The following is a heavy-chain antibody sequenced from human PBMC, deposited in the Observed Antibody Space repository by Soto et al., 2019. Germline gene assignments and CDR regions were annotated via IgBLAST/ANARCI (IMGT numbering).Heavy chain of an antibody. CDR1: GGSISSYD. J-gene: IGHJ4*02. V-gene: IGHV4-59*01. Sequence: NRXATLSLTCTVSGGSISSYDWIAIRQPPGKGLEWIGYISYSGSTNYNPSLKSRPTISVDTSKNQFSLKLRSVTAADTAVYYCERAYPYGHYALDYWGQGTLVTVSS. CDR2: ISYSGST. CDR3: ERAYPYGHYALDY. D-gene: IGHD4-17*01.